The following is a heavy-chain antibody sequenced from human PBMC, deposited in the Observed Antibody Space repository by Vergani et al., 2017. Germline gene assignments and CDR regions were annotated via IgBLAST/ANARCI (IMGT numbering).Heavy chain of an antibody. D-gene: IGHD1-26*01. J-gene: IGHJ4*02. CDR1: GGSFSGYY. CDR2: INHSGST. Sequence: QVQLQQWGAGLLKPSETLSLTCAVYGGSFSGYYWSWIRQPPGKGLEWIGEINHSGSTNYNPSLKSRVTISVDTSQNQFSLKLSSVTAADTAVSYCAFVRHGSYYYWGQGTLVTVSS. V-gene: IGHV4-34*01. CDR3: AFVRHGSYYY.